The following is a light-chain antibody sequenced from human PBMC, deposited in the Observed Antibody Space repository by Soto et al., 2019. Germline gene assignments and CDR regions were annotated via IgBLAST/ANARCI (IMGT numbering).Light chain of an antibody. CDR3: AAWDDSLKGGV. CDR1: SSNIGSEN. Sequence: QSVLTQPPSASGTPGQRVTISCSGSSSNIGSENVNWYQQVPGTAPKLLIYANNQQPSGVPDRFSVSKSGTSAALAIGGLQSEDEADYYCAAWDDSLKGGVFGGGTKLTVL. CDR2: ANN. V-gene: IGLV1-44*01. J-gene: IGLJ3*02.